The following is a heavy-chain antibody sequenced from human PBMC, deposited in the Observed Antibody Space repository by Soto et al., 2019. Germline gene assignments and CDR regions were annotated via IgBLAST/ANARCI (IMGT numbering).Heavy chain of an antibody. CDR2: IYYSGST. J-gene: IGHJ6*02. CDR3: ARVGRGDFWSGSYAIYYGMDV. V-gene: IGHV4-59*01. CDR1: GGSISSYY. D-gene: IGHD3-3*01. Sequence: SSETLSLTCTVSGGSISSYYWSWIRQPPGKGLEWIGYIYYSGSTNYNPSLKSRVTISVDTSKNQFSLKLSSVTAADTAVYYCARVGRGDFWSGSYAIYYGMDVWGQGTTVTVSS.